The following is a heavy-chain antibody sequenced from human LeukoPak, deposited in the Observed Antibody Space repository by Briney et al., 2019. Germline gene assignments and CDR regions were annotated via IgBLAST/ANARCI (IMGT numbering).Heavy chain of an antibody. CDR3: ARSSVEQQLADAFDI. J-gene: IGHJ3*02. Sequence: ALVKVSCKASGYTFTSYDINWVRQATGQGLEWMGWMNPNSGNTGYAQKFQGRVTMTRNTSISTAYMELSSLRSEDTAVYYCARSSVEQQLADAFDIWGQGTMVTVSS. CDR1: GYTFTSYD. D-gene: IGHD6-13*01. CDR2: MNPNSGNT. V-gene: IGHV1-8*01.